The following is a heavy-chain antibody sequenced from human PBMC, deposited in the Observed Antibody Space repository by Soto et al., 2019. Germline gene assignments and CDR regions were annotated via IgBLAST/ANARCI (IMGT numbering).Heavy chain of an antibody. CDR1: GGTFNTYT. D-gene: IGHD2-21*01. Sequence: QVQVVQSGAEVKKPESSVKVSCKPSGGTFNTYTVNWVRLAPGHGLEWMGRFIPIPDMANYAQKFQDSVTITADRSTFTAYMELNSLTSDDTAVYYCAITYCRDNSCPRDFDFWGPGTRVTVSS. CDR3: AITYCRDNSCPRDFDF. J-gene: IGHJ4*02. V-gene: IGHV1-69*02. CDR2: FIPIPDMA.